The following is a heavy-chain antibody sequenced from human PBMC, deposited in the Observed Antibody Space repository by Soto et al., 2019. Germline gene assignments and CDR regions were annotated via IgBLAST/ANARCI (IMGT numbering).Heavy chain of an antibody. V-gene: IGHV3-9*01. CDR2: INWNSGSI. CDR3: VKDESINWYSGHFRH. CDR1: GFTFDDYA. J-gene: IGHJ1*01. D-gene: IGHD6-13*01. Sequence: GGSLRLSCAASGFTFDDYAMHWVRQVPGKGLEWVSGINWNSGSIGYGNSVKGRFAISRDNAKNSLHLQMNSLSAEDTAFYYCVKDESINWYSGHFRHWGQGTLVTVSS.